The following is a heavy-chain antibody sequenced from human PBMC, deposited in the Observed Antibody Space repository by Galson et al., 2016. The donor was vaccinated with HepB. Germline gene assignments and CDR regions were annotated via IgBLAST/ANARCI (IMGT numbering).Heavy chain of an antibody. V-gene: IGHV3-33*01. CDR3: ASEAPLLAHTLDY. CDR1: GFTFSTYG. J-gene: IGHJ4*02. D-gene: IGHD2-8*02. CDR2: IWYDGSNK. Sequence: SLRLSCAASGFTFSTYGMHWVRQAPGKGLEWVAVIWYDGSNKYYADSVRGRFTISRDNSKNTLYLQMNSLRAEDTAVYNCASEAPLLAHTLDYWGQGTLVIVSS.